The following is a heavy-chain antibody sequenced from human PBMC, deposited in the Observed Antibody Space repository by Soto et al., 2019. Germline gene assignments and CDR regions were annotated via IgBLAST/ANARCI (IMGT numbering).Heavy chain of an antibody. J-gene: IGHJ4*02. D-gene: IGHD2-2*01. CDR2: IIAYNGNP. Sequence: QIQLVQSGAEVKKPGSSVKVSCKASGYTFSSYGISWVRQAPGQGTEWMGWIIAYNGNPQYALKFQGRVTMSSDRSTSTTYMELGSLRSYDTAIYYCERDDCFGPTCYVSFWGQGTLVTVFS. CDR1: GYTFSSYG. V-gene: IGHV1-18*01. CDR3: ERDDCFGPTCYVSF.